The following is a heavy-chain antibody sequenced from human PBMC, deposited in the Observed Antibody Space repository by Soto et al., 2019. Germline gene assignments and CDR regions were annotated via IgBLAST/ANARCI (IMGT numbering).Heavy chain of an antibody. Sequence: GASVKVSCKASGGTFSSYTISWVRQATGQGLEWMGWMNPNSGKTGYTQNFQGRVTMTRNTSINTVYMELSSLRSEDTAVYYCARFASSGWFFDYWGQGTLVTVS. D-gene: IGHD6-19*01. CDR2: MNPNSGKT. CDR3: ARFASSGWFFDY. V-gene: IGHV1-8*02. CDR1: GGTFSSYT. J-gene: IGHJ4*01.